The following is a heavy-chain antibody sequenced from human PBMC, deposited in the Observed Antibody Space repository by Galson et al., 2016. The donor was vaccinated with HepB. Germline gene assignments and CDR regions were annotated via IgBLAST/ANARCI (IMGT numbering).Heavy chain of an antibody. Sequence: LRRSCSASRFTFSTYPMSWFRQAPGKRLEWVSTISGDDSNTHYADSVKGRFTISRDNSKNTLYLQMISLRAEDTAVYYCAAWLHFHFDSWGQGTLVTVSS. CDR1: RFTFSTYP. CDR3: AAWLHFHFDS. J-gene: IGHJ4*02. CDR2: ISGDDSNT. D-gene: IGHD5-24*01. V-gene: IGHV3-23*01.